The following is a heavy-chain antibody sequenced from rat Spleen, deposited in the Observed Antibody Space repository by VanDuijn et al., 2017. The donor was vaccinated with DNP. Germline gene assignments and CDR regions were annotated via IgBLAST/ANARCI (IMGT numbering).Heavy chain of an antibody. CDR1: GFTFSSFP. V-gene: IGHV5-46*01. J-gene: IGHJ4*01. Sequence: EVQLVESGGGLVQPGRSMKLSCAASGFTFSSFPMAWVRQAPTTGLEWVATISTSGGSTHYRDSVKGRFTISRDNAKSTLYLQMNSLRSEDTATYYCTQIIAAMGYAMDAWGQGTSVTVSS. CDR2: ISTSGGST. D-gene: IGHD1-2*01. CDR3: TQIIAAMGYAMDA.